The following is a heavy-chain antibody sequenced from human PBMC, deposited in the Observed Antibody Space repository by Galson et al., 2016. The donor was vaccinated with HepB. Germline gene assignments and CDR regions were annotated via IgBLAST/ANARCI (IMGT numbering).Heavy chain of an antibody. CDR1: GFTFSSFP. CDR2: ISYDGNNK. Sequence: SLRLSCAASGFTFSSFPIHWVRQAPGKGLEWVALISYDGNNKYYADSVKGRFTLSRDNSKNTMYLQMNSLSAEDTAVYYCARDPQVSYTAAGYFDFWGQGTLVTVSS. CDR3: ARDPQVSYTAAGYFDF. D-gene: IGHD6-13*01. V-gene: IGHV3-30-3*01. J-gene: IGHJ4*02.